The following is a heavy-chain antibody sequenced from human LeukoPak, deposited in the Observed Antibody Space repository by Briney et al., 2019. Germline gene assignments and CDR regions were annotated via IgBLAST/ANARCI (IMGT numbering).Heavy chain of an antibody. CDR2: INHSGST. CDR3: ARVTIQWLVRGDAFDI. D-gene: IGHD6-19*01. Sequence: SETLSLTCAVYGGSFSGYYWSWIRQPPGKGLGWIGEINHSGSTNYNPSLKSRVTISVDTSKNQFSLKLSSVTAADTAVYYCARVTIQWLVRGDAFDIWGQGTMVTVSS. V-gene: IGHV4-34*01. J-gene: IGHJ3*02. CDR1: GGSFSGYY.